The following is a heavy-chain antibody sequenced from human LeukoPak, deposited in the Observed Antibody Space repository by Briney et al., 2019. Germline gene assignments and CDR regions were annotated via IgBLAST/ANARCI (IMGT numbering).Heavy chain of an antibody. CDR3: ARSIVVVMGFAFDY. V-gene: IGHV4-39*07. J-gene: IGHJ4*02. CDR1: GGPISSSSYY. D-gene: IGHD3-22*01. CDR2: IYYSGST. Sequence: SETLSLTCTVSGGPISSSSYYWGWIRQPPGKGLEWIGSIYYSGSTYYNPSLKSRVTISVDTSKNQFSLKLSSVTAADTAVYYCARSIVVVMGFAFDYWGQGTLVTVSS.